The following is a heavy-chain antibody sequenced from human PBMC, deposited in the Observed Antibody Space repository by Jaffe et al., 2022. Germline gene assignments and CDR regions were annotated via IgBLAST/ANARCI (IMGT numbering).Heavy chain of an antibody. CDR1: GGSISSYY. Sequence: QVQLQESGPGLVKPSETLSLTCTVSGGSISSYYWSWIRQPPGKGLEWIGYIYYSGSTNYNPSLKSRVTISVDTSKNQFSLKLSSVTAADTAVYYCASFRTYCSSTSCYLSWFDPWGQGTLVTVSS. CDR2: IYYSGST. CDR3: ASFRTYCSSTSCYLSWFDP. V-gene: IGHV4-59*01. J-gene: IGHJ5*02. D-gene: IGHD2-2*01.